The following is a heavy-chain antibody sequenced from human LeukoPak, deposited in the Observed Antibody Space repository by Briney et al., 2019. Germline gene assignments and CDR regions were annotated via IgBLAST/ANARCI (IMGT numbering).Heavy chain of an antibody. J-gene: IGHJ3*02. CDR2: IYYSGST. Sequence: SETLSLTCTVSGGSISSGGYYWSWIRQHPGKGLEWIGYIYYSGSTYYNPSLKSRVTISVDTSKNQFSLKLSSVTAADTAVYYCARDRGSLFAGAFDIWGQGTMVTVSS. CDR1: GGSISSGGYY. V-gene: IGHV4-31*03. D-gene: IGHD3-16*01. CDR3: ARDRGSLFAGAFDI.